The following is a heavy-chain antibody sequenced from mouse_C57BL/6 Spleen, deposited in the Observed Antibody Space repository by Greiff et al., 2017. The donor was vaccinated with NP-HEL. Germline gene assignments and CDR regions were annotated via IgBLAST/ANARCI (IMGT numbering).Heavy chain of an antibody. CDR1: GYTFTSYW. V-gene: IGHV1-69*01. J-gene: IGHJ2*01. CDR2: IDPSDSYT. D-gene: IGHD2-4*01. CDR3: ARAIYDYLYYFDY. Sequence: QVQLKQPGAELVMPGASVKLSCKASGYTFTSYWMHWVKQRPGQGLEWVGEIDPSDSYTNYNQKFKGKSTLTVDKSSSTAYMQLSSLTSEDSAVYYCARAIYDYLYYFDYWGQGTTLTVSS.